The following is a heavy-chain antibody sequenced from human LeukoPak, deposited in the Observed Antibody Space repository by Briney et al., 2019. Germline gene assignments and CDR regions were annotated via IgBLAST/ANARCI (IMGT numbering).Heavy chain of an antibody. CDR2: IYSSGTT. D-gene: IGHD1-26*01. CDR1: GAFISTYY. CDR3: ARLRWQLVGPYFDY. Sequence: PSQTLSLTCSFSGAFISTYYWSWIRQFPGKGMEWIGHIYSSGTTDYNSSLKRRVTISVDTSKSQCSLRLSSVTATDTAVYYCARLRWQLVGPYFDYWGQGILVTVSS. V-gene: IGHV4-59*01. J-gene: IGHJ4*02.